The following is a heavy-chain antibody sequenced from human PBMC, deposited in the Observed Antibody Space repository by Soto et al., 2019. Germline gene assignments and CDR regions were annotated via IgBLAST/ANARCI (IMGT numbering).Heavy chain of an antibody. Sequence: QVQLVQSGAEVKKSGASVKVSCKASGFTLNEFGVSWVRQAPGQGLEWMGWISGYDGNTNFAQKYEGRVTMTIDSSTSTAYMELRNLRSDDTAMYYCAREEWFGQTPFDSWGLGTLVTVSS. J-gene: IGHJ4*02. CDR3: AREEWFGQTPFDS. V-gene: IGHV1-18*01. CDR2: ISGYDGNT. CDR1: GFTLNEFG. D-gene: IGHD3-10*01.